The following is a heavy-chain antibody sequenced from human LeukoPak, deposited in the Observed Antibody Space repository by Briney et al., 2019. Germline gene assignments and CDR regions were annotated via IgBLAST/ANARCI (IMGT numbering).Heavy chain of an antibody. CDR3: ARGSDIAAAGTSVDY. Sequence: PETLSLTCTVSGGSISSSSYYWGWIRRPPGKGLEWIGSIYYSGSTYYNPSLKSRVTISVDTSKNQFSLKLSSVTAADTAVYYCARGSDIAAAGTSVDYWGQGTLVTVSS. CDR1: GGSISSSSYY. J-gene: IGHJ4*02. V-gene: IGHV4-39*07. D-gene: IGHD6-13*01. CDR2: IYYSGST.